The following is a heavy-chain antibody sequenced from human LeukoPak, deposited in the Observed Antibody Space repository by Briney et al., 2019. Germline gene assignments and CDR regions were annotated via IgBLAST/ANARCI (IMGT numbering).Heavy chain of an antibody. CDR2: ISWNSGSI. Sequence: PGRSLRLSCAASGFTFEDYAMHRVRQAPGKSLEWVSGISWNSGSIGYADSVKGRFTISRDNAKNSLYLQMNSLRAEDTALYYCAKDMTPYCGGDCYSATDAFDIWGQGTMVTVSS. CDR1: GFTFEDYA. CDR3: AKDMTPYCGGDCYSATDAFDI. J-gene: IGHJ3*02. V-gene: IGHV3-9*01. D-gene: IGHD2-21*02.